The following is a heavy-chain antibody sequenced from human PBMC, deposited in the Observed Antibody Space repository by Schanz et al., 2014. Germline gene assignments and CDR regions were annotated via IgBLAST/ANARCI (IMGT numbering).Heavy chain of an antibody. V-gene: IGHV3-30*18. CDR1: GFSFSDYG. CDR3: AKSYDTSGYSGFDY. Sequence: HVQLVESGGSVVQPGRSLRLSCAGSGFSFSDYGMHWVRQAPGRGLEWVAVISYHGSEKYYADSVKGRFTISRDNSKNTLYLQMNSLRTEDTAVYFCAKSYDTSGYSGFDYWGQGTLVTVSS. J-gene: IGHJ4*02. CDR2: ISYHGSEK. D-gene: IGHD3-22*01.